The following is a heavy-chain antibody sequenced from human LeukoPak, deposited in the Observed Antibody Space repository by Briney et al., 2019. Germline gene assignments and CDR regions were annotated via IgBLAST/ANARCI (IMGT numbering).Heavy chain of an antibody. V-gene: IGHV5-51*01. D-gene: IGHD4-23*01. Sequence: ESLKISCKGSGYSFTSYWVAWVRQMPGKGLEWMGIIYPGDSDTRYSPSFQGQVTISADKSISTAYLQWSSLKASDTAMYYCAFGGNSKFDAFDIWGKGTMVTVSS. CDR1: GYSFTSYW. CDR2: IYPGDSDT. J-gene: IGHJ3*02. CDR3: AFGGNSKFDAFDI.